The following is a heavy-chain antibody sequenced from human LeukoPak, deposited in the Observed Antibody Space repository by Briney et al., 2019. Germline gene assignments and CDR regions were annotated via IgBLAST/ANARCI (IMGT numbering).Heavy chain of an antibody. Sequence: PAGSLRFSCAASKFTFSNYWMTWVRQAPGKELKGVANINQDGSEKYYVDSVKGRFTISRDNAKNSVYLQMNSLRAEDTAVYYCARDGGVSGYDLLDYWGQGTLVTVSS. V-gene: IGHV3-7*01. J-gene: IGHJ4*02. CDR1: KFTFSNYW. CDR2: INQDGSEK. CDR3: ARDGGVSGYDLLDY. D-gene: IGHD5-12*01.